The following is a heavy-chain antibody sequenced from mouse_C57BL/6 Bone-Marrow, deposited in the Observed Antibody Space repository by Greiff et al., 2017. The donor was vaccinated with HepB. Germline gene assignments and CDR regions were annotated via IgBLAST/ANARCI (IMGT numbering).Heavy chain of an antibody. Sequence: QVQLKQPGAELVKPGASVKLSCKASGYTFTSYWMHWVKQRPGQGLEWIGMIHPNSGSTNYNEKFKSKATLTVDKSSSTAYMQLSSLTSEDSAVYYCAPNYYGSSPPDVWGTGTTVTVSS. CDR2: IHPNSGST. CDR3: APNYYGSSPPDV. D-gene: IGHD1-1*01. J-gene: IGHJ1*03. V-gene: IGHV1-64*01. CDR1: GYTFTSYW.